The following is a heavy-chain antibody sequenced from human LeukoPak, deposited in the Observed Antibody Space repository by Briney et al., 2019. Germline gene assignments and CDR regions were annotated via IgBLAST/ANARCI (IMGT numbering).Heavy chain of an antibody. D-gene: IGHD6-13*01. CDR2: MFYSGTT. Sequence: SETLSLTCTVSGGSVSSGSYYWSWIRQPPGKGLAWIGNMFYSGTTKYNPSLKSRVTISVDTSKNQFSLKLSSVTAADTAVYYCARGMQQLYHFDSWGRGTLVTVSS. V-gene: IGHV4-61*01. CDR3: ARGMQQLYHFDS. CDR1: GGSVSSGSYY. J-gene: IGHJ4*02.